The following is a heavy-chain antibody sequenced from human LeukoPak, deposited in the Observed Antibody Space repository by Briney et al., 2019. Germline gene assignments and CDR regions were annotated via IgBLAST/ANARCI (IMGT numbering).Heavy chain of an antibody. J-gene: IGHJ3*02. CDR3: ARANYYDSGGAFDI. V-gene: IGHV3-74*01. CDR1: GFTFSSYW. D-gene: IGHD3-22*01. CDR2: INSDGSST. Sequence: GGSLRLSCAASGFTFSSYWMHWVRQAPGKGLVWVSRINSDGSSTSYADSVKGRFTISRDNAKNTLYLQMNSLRAEDTAVYYCARANYYDSGGAFDIWGQGTMVTVSS.